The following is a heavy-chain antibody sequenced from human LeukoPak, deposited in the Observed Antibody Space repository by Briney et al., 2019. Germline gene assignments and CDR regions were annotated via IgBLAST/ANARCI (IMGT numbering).Heavy chain of an antibody. J-gene: IGHJ1*01. CDR1: GFTFSSYS. V-gene: IGHV3-21*01. CDR2: ISSSSSYI. D-gene: IGHD3-9*01. Sequence: GGSLRLSCAASGFTFSSYSMNWVRQAPVKGLEWVSSISSSSSYIYYADSVKGRFTISRDNAKNSLYLQMNSLRAEDTAVYYCARTIATGHFQHWGQGTLVTVSS. CDR3: ARTIATGHFQH.